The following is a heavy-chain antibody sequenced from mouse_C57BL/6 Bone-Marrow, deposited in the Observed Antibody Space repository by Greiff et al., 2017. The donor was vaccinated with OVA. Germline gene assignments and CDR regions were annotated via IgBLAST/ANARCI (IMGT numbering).Heavy chain of an antibody. CDR1: GFTFSSYA. CDR2: ICDGGSYT. CDR3: ARPRYFDV. V-gene: IGHV5-4*01. Sequence: EVQVVESGGGLVKPGGSLKLSCAASGFTFSSYAMSWVRQTPEKRLEWVATICDGGSYTYYPDNVKGRFTISRDNAKNNLYLQMSHLKSEDTAMYYCARPRYFDVWGTGTTVTVSS. J-gene: IGHJ1*03.